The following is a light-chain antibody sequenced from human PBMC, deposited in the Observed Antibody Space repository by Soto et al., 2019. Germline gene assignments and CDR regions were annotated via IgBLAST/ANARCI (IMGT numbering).Light chain of an antibody. CDR2: DAS. J-gene: IGKJ1*01. Sequence: EIVLTQSPATLSLSPGERATLSCRASQSVSSYLAWYQQKPGQAPRLLIYDASNRATGIPARFSGSGSGTDFTLTISSLEPDDFAVYYCQQRSIWLSFGQGTKVEIK. CDR3: QQRSIWLS. CDR1: QSVSSY. V-gene: IGKV3-11*01.